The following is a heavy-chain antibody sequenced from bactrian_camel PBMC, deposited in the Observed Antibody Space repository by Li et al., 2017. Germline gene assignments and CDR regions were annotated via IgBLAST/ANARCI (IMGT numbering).Heavy chain of an antibody. CDR2: IDTGDGST. CDR1: GGTYSHYRAYC. V-gene: IGHV3S1*01. D-gene: IGHD3*01. Sequence: HVQLVESGGGSVQAGGSLRLSCEASGGTYSHYRAYCMAWFRQAPGQEREGVAAIDTGDGSTYYLNSVEGRFTISHDNAKNTLYLQMNSLKPGDTAIYYCAMGGSFCSMGVSEYDPNEWGWGTQVTVS. J-gene: IGHJ4*01.